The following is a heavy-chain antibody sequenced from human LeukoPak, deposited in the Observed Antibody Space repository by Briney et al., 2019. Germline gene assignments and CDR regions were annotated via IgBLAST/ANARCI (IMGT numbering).Heavy chain of an antibody. Sequence: SVKVSCKASGGTFSSYAISWVRQAPGQGLEWMGGIIPIFGTANYAQKFQGRVTITADESTSTAYIELSSLRSEDTAVYYCASPSEVTGTTGYYFDYWGQGTLVTVSS. CDR1: GGTFSSYA. D-gene: IGHD1-7*01. CDR3: ASPSEVTGTTGYYFDY. CDR2: IIPIFGTA. J-gene: IGHJ4*02. V-gene: IGHV1-69*13.